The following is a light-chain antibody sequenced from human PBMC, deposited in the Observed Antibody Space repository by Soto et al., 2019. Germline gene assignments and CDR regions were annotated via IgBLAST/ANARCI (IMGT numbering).Light chain of an antibody. CDR3: QHYDNWPFT. V-gene: IGKV3-15*01. J-gene: IGKJ2*01. CDR2: GAS. Sequence: EIVMTQSPATLSVSPGERATLSCRASQSVSTNLAWYQQKPGQAPSLVIYGASAWATGIPARFSGGGSGTEFTLTISSLQSEDFAVYYCQHYDNWPFTFGQGTKLEIK. CDR1: QSVSTN.